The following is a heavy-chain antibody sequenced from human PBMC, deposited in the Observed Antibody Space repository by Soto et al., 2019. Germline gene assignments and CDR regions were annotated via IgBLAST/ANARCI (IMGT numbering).Heavy chain of an antibody. CDR2: ISAYNGNT. CDR1: GYTFTSYG. V-gene: IGHV1-18*04. Sequence: QVQLVQSGAEVKKPGASVKVSCKASGYTFTSYGISWVRQAPGQGLEWMGWISAYNGNTNYAQKLQGRVTMTTDTSTRSASTEQRSLITDDRAVYYCARDGDGEYAVAFDIWGQGTIVTVSS. J-gene: IGHJ3*02. CDR3: ARDGDGEYAVAFDI. D-gene: IGHD4-17*01.